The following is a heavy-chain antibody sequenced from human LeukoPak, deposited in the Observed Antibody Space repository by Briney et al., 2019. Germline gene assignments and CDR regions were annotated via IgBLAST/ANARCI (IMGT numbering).Heavy chain of an antibody. D-gene: IGHD3-10*01. J-gene: IGHJ3*02. CDR1: GFTFSSYG. CDR3: ARARVRGQGGYAFDI. V-gene: IGHV3-30*03. CDR2: ISYDGSNK. Sequence: GGSLRLSCAASGFTFSSYGMHWVRQAPGKGLEWVAVISYDGSNKYYADSVKGRFTISRDNSKNTLYLQMNSLRAEDTAVYYCARARVRGQGGYAFDIWGQGTMVTVSS.